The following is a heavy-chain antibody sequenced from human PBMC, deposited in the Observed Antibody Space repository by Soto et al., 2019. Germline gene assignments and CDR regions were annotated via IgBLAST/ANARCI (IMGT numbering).Heavy chain of an antibody. CDR2: IYTSGST. V-gene: IGHV4-4*07. J-gene: IGHJ6*02. CDR1: GGSISSYY. D-gene: IGHD3-22*01. Sequence: SETLSLTCTVSGGSISSYYWSWIRQAAGKGLEWIGRIYTSGSTNYNPSLKSRVTMSVNTSKNQFSLKLSSVTAADTAGYYCARESSGYPYYYGMDVWGQGPTIAVSS. CDR3: ARESSGYPYYYGMDV.